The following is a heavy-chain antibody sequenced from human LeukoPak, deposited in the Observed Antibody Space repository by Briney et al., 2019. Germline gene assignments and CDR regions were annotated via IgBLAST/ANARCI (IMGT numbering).Heavy chain of an antibody. V-gene: IGHV3-7*01. J-gene: IGHJ4*02. D-gene: IGHD5-24*01. CDR1: GGSISSSSYY. CDR3: ARDKVEGPTEFDY. Sequence: ETLSLTCTVSGGSISSSSYYWGWVRQAPGKGLEWVVNIKPDVSEIYYVDSVKGRFTISRDNAKNYLYLQMNSLRAEDTAVYYCARDKVEGPTEFDYWGQGTLVTVSS. CDR2: IKPDVSEI.